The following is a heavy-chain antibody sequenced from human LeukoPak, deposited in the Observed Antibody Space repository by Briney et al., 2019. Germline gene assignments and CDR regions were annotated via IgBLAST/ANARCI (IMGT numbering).Heavy chain of an antibody. CDR2: ISGSGGST. CDR1: RFTFSSYA. J-gene: IGHJ4*02. Sequence: GGSLRLSCAASRFTFSSYAMSWVRQAPGKGLEWVSTISGSGGSTYYADSVKGRFTISRDNSKNTLYLQMNSLRAEDTAVYYCAKDLLTRSSSRGSLDWGQGTLVTVSS. V-gene: IGHV3-23*01. CDR3: AKDLLTRSSSRGSLD. D-gene: IGHD6-6*01.